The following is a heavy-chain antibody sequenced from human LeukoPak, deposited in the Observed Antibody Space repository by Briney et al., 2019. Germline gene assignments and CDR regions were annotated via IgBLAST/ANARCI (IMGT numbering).Heavy chain of an antibody. J-gene: IGHJ6*02. D-gene: IGHD1-7*01. V-gene: IGHV4-61*02. CDR2: IYTSGST. Sequence: SQTLSLTCTVSGGSISSGRYYWSWIRQPAGTGLEWIVRIYTSGSTNYNPSLKSRVTISVDTSKNQFSLKLSSVTAADTAVYYCARGTRRHYYYYGMDVWGQGTTVTVSS. CDR1: GGSISSGRYY. CDR3: ARGTRRHYYYYGMDV.